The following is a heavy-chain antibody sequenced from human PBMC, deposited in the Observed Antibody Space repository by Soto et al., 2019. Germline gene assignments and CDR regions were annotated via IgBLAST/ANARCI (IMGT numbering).Heavy chain of an antibody. D-gene: IGHD6-19*01. V-gene: IGHV3-23*01. J-gene: IGHJ4*02. CDR1: GFTFSSYA. CDR3: AKGPRSAGWFDYFDY. CDR2: ISASGDST. Sequence: EVQFLESGGGLVQPGGSLRLSCAVSGFTFSSYAMSWVRQAPGKGLEWVSGISASGDSTYYADSVKGRFTISRDNSKNTVLMLLNSLRAEDSALYYCAKGPRSAGWFDYFDYWGQGTLVTVSS.